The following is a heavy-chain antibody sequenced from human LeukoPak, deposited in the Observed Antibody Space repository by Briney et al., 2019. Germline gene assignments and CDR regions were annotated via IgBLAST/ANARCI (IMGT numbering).Heavy chain of an antibody. CDR2: IYYSGST. CDR1: GGSISSSSYY. Sequence: SETLSLTCTVPGGSISSSSYYWGWIRQPPGKGLEWIGSIYYSGSTYYNPSLKSRVTISVDTSKNQFSLKLSSVTAADTAVYYCARAPAVTNWFDPWGQGTQVTVSS. V-gene: IGHV4-39*01. CDR3: ARAPAVTNWFDP. D-gene: IGHD6-13*01. J-gene: IGHJ5*02.